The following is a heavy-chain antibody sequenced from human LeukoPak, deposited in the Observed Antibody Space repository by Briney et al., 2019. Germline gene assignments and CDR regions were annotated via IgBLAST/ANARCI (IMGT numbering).Heavy chain of an antibody. J-gene: IGHJ4*02. V-gene: IGHV4-59*01. CDR2: IFYSGNT. CDR3: ARGREQLWPPLGYFDY. D-gene: IGHD5-18*01. CDR1: GDSITTSY. Sequence: SETLSLTCSVSGDSITTSYWNWIRQPPGQGLEWIGSIFYSGNTKYNPALQSRVTISVDTSKNQFSLGVNSVTAADTAVYYCARGREQLWPPLGYFDYWGQGTLVTVSS.